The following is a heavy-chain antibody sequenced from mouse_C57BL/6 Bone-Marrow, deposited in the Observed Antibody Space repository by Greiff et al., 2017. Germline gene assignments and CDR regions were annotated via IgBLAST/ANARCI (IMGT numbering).Heavy chain of an antibody. D-gene: IGHD1-1*01. CDR3: AREYYGSSWYFDY. CDR2: INPNNGGT. Sequence: VQLQQSGPELVKPGASVKISCKASGYTFTDYYMNWVKQSHGKSLEWIGDINPNNGGTNYNQKLKGKATLTVDKSSSTAYMERRSRTSEDSAVYYCAREYYGSSWYFDYGGQGTILTVSS. CDR1: GYTFTDYY. J-gene: IGHJ2*01. V-gene: IGHV1-26*01.